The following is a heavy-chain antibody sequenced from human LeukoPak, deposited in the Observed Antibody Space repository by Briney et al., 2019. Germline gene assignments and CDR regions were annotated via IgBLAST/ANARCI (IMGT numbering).Heavy chain of an antibody. D-gene: IGHD6-13*01. CDR1: GFTFSSYE. J-gene: IGHJ4*02. CDR2: ISSSGSTI. Sequence: GGSLRLSCAASGFTFSSYEMNWVRQAPGKGLEWVSYISSSGSTIYYADSVKGRFTISRDNAKNSLYLQMNSLRAEDTAVYYCAREGYSRGIDYWGQGTLVTVSS. CDR3: AREGYSRGIDY. V-gene: IGHV3-48*03.